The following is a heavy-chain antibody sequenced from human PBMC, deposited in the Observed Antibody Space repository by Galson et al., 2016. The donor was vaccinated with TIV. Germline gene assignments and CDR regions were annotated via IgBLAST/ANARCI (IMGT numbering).Heavy chain of an antibody. V-gene: IGHV3-30*03. CDR1: GFTFSAYR. CDR2: ISSDGTNA. J-gene: IGHJ4*02. Sequence: LRLSCAASGFTFSAYRMDWVRQAPGKGLEWVAVISSDGTNAHYADSMKGRFTISRDNSGSTLYLQMNNLRSEDTAVYYCATDGRDAYNPYFDSWGQGTLVTVSS. CDR3: ATDGRDAYNPYFDS. D-gene: IGHD5-24*01.